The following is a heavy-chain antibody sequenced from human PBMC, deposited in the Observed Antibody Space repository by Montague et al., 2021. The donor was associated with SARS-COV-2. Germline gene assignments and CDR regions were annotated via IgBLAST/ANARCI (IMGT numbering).Heavy chain of an antibody. CDR2: IYYSGST. Sequence: ETLSLTCTVSGGSISSYYWSWIRQPPGKGLEWIGYIYYSGSTNYNPSLKSRVTISVDTSKNQFSLKLSSVTAADTAVYYCARIWYSSGYQGIYYFDYWGQGTLVTVSS. D-gene: IGHD3-22*01. V-gene: IGHV4-59*01. CDR1: GGSISSYY. J-gene: IGHJ4*02. CDR3: ARIWYSSGYQGIYYFDY.